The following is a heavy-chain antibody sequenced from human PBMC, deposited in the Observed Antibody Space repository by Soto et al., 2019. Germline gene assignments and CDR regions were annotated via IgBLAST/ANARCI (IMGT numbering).Heavy chain of an antibody. Sequence: GGSLRLSCAASGFDFGSFGIHWVRQAPGRGLDWVAVISHDGNERKYADSVKGRFTISRDNSKDTLYLQMYSLRPEDTAIYYSATDAEQHQLDYQLDYWGQGSLVTVSS. CDR3: ATDAEQHQLDYQLDY. J-gene: IGHJ4*02. D-gene: IGHD6-13*01. CDR2: ISHDGNER. CDR1: GFDFGSFG. V-gene: IGHV3-30*03.